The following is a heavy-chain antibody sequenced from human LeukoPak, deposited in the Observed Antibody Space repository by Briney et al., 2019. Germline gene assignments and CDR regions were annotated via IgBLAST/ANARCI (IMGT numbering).Heavy chain of an antibody. CDR3: ARGGGWYN. CDR1: GVSFSGYA. Sequence: GGSLRLSCAASGVSFSGYAMHWVRQASGKALEWVAVISYGGGNKYYADSVKGRFTISRDNSKNTLYMQMNSLRAEDTAVYYCARGGGWYNWGQGTLVTVSS. D-gene: IGHD6-19*01. J-gene: IGHJ4*02. CDR2: ISYGGGNK. V-gene: IGHV3-30*04.